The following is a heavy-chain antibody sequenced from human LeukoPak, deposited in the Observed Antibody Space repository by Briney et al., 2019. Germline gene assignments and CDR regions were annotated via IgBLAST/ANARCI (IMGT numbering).Heavy chain of an antibody. CDR3: AKGSSSSWTWGYYYYYYMDV. D-gene: IGHD6-13*01. CDR2: ISYDGSNK. V-gene: IGHV3-30*18. CDR1: GFTFSSYG. J-gene: IGHJ6*03. Sequence: GGSLRLSCAASGFTFSSYGTHWVRQAPGKGLEWVAVISYDGSNKYYADSVKGRFTISRDNSKNTLYLQMNSLRAEDTAVYYCAKGSSSSWTWGYYYYYYMDVWGKGTTVTISS.